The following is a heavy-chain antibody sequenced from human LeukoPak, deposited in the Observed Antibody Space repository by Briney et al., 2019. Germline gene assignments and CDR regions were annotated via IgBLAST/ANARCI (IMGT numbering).Heavy chain of an antibody. CDR3: ARVGYSYASDY. V-gene: IGHV4-59*01. CDR2: IYYSGST. D-gene: IGHD5-18*01. J-gene: IGHJ4*02. Sequence: SETLSLTCTVSGGSISSYYWSWIRQPPGKGLEWIGYIYYSGSTNYNPSLKSRVTISVDTSKNQFSLKLSSVTAADTAAYYCARVGYSYASDYWGQGTLVTVSS. CDR1: GGSISSYY.